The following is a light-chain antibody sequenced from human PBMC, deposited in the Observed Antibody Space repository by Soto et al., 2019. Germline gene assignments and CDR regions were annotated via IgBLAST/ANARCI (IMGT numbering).Light chain of an antibody. CDR1: QSVSSSY. CDR3: QQYDYWPRT. CDR2: GAS. J-gene: IGKJ1*01. Sequence: VFTQSPCTLSLSPGEGATPSCRASQSVSSSYLAWYQLKPGQAPRLLIYGASSRATGIPDRFSGSGSGTDFTLTISSLEPEDFAVYYCQQYDYWPRTFGQGTKVDIK. V-gene: IGKV3-20*01.